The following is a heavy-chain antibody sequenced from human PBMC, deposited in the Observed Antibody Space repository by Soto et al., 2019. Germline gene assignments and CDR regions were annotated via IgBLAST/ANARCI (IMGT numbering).Heavy chain of an antibody. J-gene: IGHJ6*02. Sequence: AVKVSCKASGFTFTSSAVQWVRQARGQRLEWIGWIVVGSGNTNYAQKFQERVTITRDMSTSTAYMELSSLRSEDTAVYYCAAAGTGNYYRMDVWGQGTTVTVSS. D-gene: IGHD3-10*01. CDR3: AAAGTGNYYRMDV. CDR2: IVVGSGNT. V-gene: IGHV1-58*01. CDR1: GFTFTSSA.